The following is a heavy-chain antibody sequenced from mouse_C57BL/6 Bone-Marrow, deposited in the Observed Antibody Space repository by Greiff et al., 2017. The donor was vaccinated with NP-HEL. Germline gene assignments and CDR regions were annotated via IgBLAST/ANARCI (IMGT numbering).Heavy chain of an antibody. CDR3: ARSPSITTVAATGDY. CDR1: GFTFSSYG. CDR2: ISSGGSYT. V-gene: IGHV5-6*01. D-gene: IGHD1-1*01. Sequence: EVHLVESGGDLVKPGGSLKLSCAASGFTFSSYGMSWVRQTPDKRLEWVATISSGGSYTYYPDSVKGRFTISRDNAKNTLYLQMSSLKSEDTAMYYCARSPSITTVAATGDYWGQGTTLTVSS. J-gene: IGHJ2*01.